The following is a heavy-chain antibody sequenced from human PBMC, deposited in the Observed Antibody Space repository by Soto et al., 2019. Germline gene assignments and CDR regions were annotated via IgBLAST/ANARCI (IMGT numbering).Heavy chain of an antibody. CDR3: SKAVTYYDFWSGYYFNPDY. D-gene: IGHD3-3*01. CDR2: MNSDGSNT. J-gene: IGHJ4*02. Sequence: GSLRLSCAVSGLTFSSKWMHWVRQAPGKGLVWVSLMNSDGSNTNYADSVKGRFTISRDNAKNMLYLQMDNLRAEDTAVYYCSKAVTYYDFWSGYYFNPDYWGQGTLVTVSS. CDR1: GLTFSSKW. V-gene: IGHV3-74*01.